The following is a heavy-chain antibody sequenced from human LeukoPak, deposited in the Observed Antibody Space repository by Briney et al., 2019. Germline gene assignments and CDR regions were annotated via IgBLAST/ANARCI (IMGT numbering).Heavy chain of an antibody. CDR1: GGSISSYY. J-gene: IGHJ3*02. CDR3: ARAQLWLHALDI. CDR2: IYYSGST. D-gene: IGHD5-18*01. Sequence: SETLSLTCTVSGGSISSYYWSWIRQPPGKGLEWIGYIYYSGSTNYNPSLKSRVTISVDTSKNQFSLKLSSVTAADTAVYYCARAQLWLHALDIWGQGTMVTVSS. V-gene: IGHV4-59*01.